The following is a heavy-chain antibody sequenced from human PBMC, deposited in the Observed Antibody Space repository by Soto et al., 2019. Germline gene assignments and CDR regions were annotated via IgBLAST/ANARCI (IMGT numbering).Heavy chain of an antibody. Sequence: QLQLQESGPGLVKPSETLSLTCTVSGGSISRSSYYWGWIRQPPGKGLEWLGSIYYSGSTYYNPPLKRRVTIPVATSKNQFSLKLSSVTAADTAVYSCARHYSDPLGSWGQGTLVTVSS. CDR1: GGSISRSSYY. CDR3: ARHYSDPLGS. V-gene: IGHV4-39*01. CDR2: IYYSGST. D-gene: IGHD3-22*01. J-gene: IGHJ4*02.